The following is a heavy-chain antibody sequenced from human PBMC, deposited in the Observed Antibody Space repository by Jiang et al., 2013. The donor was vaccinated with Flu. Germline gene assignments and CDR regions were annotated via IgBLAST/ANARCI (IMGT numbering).Heavy chain of an antibody. CDR3: ARVYYYDSSGYYGHYFDY. D-gene: IGHD3-22*01. J-gene: IGHJ4*02. V-gene: IGHV1-18*01. CDR2: ISAYNGNT. Sequence: EWMGWISAYNGNTNYAQKLQGRVTMTTDTSTSTAYMELRSLRSDDTAVYYCARVYYYDSSGYYGHYFDYWGQGTLVTVSS.